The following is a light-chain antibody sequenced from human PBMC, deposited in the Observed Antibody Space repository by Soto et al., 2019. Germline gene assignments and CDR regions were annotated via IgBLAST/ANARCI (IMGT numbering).Light chain of an antibody. V-gene: IGLV2-14*01. CDR1: SSDVGGYNY. CDR2: EVS. J-gene: IGLJ1*01. CDR3: SSYTSSSTLV. Sequence: QSALTQPASVSGSPGQSITSSCTGTSSDVGGYNYVSWYQQHPGKAPKLMIYEVSNRPSGVSNRSSGSKSGNTASLTISGLQAEDEADYYCSSYTSSSTLVFGTGTKLTVL.